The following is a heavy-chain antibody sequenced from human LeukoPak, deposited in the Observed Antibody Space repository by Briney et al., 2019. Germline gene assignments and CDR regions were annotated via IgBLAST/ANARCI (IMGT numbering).Heavy chain of an antibody. D-gene: IGHD2-15*01. CDR1: GGSFSGYY. V-gene: IGHV4-34*01. CDR2: INHSGST. CDR3: ARGRSVYCSGGSCYGANYYGMDV. J-gene: IGHJ6*02. Sequence: KPSETLSLTCAVYGGSFSGYYWSWIRQPSGKGLEWIGEINHSGSTNYNPSLKSRVTISVDTSKNQFSLKLSSVTAADTAVYYCARGRSVYCSGGSCYGANYYGMDVWGQGTTVTVSS.